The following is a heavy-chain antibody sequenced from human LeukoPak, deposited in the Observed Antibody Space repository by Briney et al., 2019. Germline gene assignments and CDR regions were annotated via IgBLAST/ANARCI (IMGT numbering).Heavy chain of an antibody. V-gene: IGHV3-53*01. Sequence: PGGSLRLSCAASGFTVSNSYMSWVRQAPGKGLEWVSVIYSGGTTYYADSVKGRFTISRDNSKNTLYLQMNSLRADDAAVYYCAREKPGYSYGFGFDYWGQGTLVTVSS. CDR3: AREKPGYSYGFGFDY. J-gene: IGHJ4*02. D-gene: IGHD5-18*01. CDR2: IYSGGTT. CDR1: GFTVSNSY.